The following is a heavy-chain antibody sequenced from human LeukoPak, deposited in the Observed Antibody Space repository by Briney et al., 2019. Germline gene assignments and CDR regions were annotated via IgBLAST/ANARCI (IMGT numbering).Heavy chain of an antibody. CDR3: ARDSPGYNSGWYGPPFDD. V-gene: IGHV1-18*01. J-gene: IGHJ4*02. CDR1: GYTFNSYG. D-gene: IGHD6-19*01. Sequence: VSVTVSCKASGYTFNSYGISWVRQAPGQGLEWMGWISAYNGNTNYAQKFQGRVTITTDTSTSTAYMELRSLRSDDTAVYYCARDSPGYNSGWYGPPFDDWGQGGQVTVSS. CDR2: ISAYNGNT.